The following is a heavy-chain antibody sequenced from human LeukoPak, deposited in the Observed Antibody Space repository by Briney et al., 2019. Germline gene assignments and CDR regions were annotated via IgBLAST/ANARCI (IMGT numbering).Heavy chain of an antibody. CDR3: ARVQRGIAVALDY. CDR2: ISTTGSSI. D-gene: IGHD6-19*01. Sequence: GGSLRLSCAASGFTFSSYEMNWVRQAPGKGLGWVSYISTTGSSIYYADSVKGRFTISRDNVKNLLYLQMNSLRAEDTAVYYCARVQRGIAVALDYWGQGTLATVSS. J-gene: IGHJ4*02. CDR1: GFTFSSYE. V-gene: IGHV3-48*03.